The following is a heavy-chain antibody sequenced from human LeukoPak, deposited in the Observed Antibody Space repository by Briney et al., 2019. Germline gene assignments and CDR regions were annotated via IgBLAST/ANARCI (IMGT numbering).Heavy chain of an antibody. D-gene: IGHD3-3*01. CDR3: AKVSLNDLNAFDI. Sequence: LSGGSLRLSCAASGFTFSSYAMSWVRQAPGKGLEWVSAISGSGGSTYYADSVKGRFTISRDNSKNTLYLQMNSLRAEDTAVYYCAKVSLNDLNAFDIWGQRTMVTVSS. CDR2: ISGSGGST. V-gene: IGHV3-23*01. J-gene: IGHJ3*02. CDR1: GFTFSSYA.